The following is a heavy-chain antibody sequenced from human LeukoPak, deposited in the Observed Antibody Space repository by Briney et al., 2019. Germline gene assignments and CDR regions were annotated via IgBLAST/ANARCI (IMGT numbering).Heavy chain of an antibody. Sequence: GGSLRLSCAASGFTVSNNYMSWVRQAPGKGLEWVSRIKNDGSSTTYADSVKGRFTISRDNAKNTLYLQMNSLRVEDTAVYYCVKDDYGRNWGQGTLVTVSS. J-gene: IGHJ4*02. V-gene: IGHV3-74*01. CDR3: VKDDYGRN. CDR2: IKNDGSST. D-gene: IGHD4-17*01. CDR1: GFTVSNNY.